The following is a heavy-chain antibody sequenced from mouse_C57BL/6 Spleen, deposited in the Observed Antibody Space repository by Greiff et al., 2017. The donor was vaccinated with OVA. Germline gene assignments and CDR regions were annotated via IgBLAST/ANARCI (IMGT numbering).Heavy chain of an antibody. CDR3: ARIVKNDYDGFDY. CDR2: IDPSDSYT. Sequence: QVQLQQPGAELVKPGASVKLSCKASGCTFTSYWMQWVKQRPGQGLEWIGEIDPSDSYTNYNQKFKGKATLTVDTSSSTAYMQLSSLTSEDSAVYYCARIVKNDYDGFDYWGQGTTLTVSS. J-gene: IGHJ2*01. D-gene: IGHD2-4*01. CDR1: GCTFTSYW. V-gene: IGHV1-50*01.